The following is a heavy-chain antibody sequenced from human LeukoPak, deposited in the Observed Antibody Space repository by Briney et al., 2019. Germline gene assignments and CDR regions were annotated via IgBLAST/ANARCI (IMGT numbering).Heavy chain of an antibody. CDR2: IYSGGST. J-gene: IGHJ4*02. V-gene: IGHV3-66*01. Sequence: GGSLRLSCAASGFTVSSNYMSWVRQAPGKGLEWVSVIYSGGSTCYADSVKGRFTISRDNSKNTLYLQMNSLRAEDTAVYYCARERGRGVISFFDYWGQGTLVTVSS. D-gene: IGHD3-10*01. CDR1: GFTVSSNY. CDR3: ARERGRGVISFFDY.